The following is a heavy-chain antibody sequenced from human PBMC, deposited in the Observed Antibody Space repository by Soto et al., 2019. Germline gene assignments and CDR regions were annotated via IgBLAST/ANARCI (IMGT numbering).Heavy chain of an antibody. J-gene: IGHJ6*02. Sequence: PGGSLRLSCAASGFTFSSYWMHWVRQAPGKGLVWVSRINSDGSSTSYADSVKGRFTISRDNAKNTLYLQMNSLRAEDTAVYYCARDWRAAAGYYYYYGMDVWGQGTTVTVSS. D-gene: IGHD6-13*01. CDR3: ARDWRAAAGYYYYYGMDV. V-gene: IGHV3-74*01. CDR1: GFTFSSYW. CDR2: INSDGSST.